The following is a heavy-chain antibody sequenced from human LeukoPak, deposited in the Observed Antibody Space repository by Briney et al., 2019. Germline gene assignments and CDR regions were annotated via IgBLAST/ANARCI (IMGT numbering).Heavy chain of an antibody. CDR3: ARLPQSFVGASPFDF. CDR2: ISGSSSFI. D-gene: IGHD3-16*01. CDR1: GFTFSAYA. Sequence: RGSLRLSCAASGFTFSAYAMTWVRQAPGKGLEWVSSISGSSSFIYYTYSVQGRFTVSRDNAENSLFLQMDSLKAEDTAVYYCARLPQSFVGASPFDFWGQGTLVTVPS. V-gene: IGHV3-21*03. J-gene: IGHJ4*02.